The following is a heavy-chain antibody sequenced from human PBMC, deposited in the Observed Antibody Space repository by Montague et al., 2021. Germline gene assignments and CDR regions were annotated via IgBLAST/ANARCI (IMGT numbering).Heavy chain of an antibody. CDR3: ARARITGTTTPLDY. V-gene: IGHV4-39*01. J-gene: IGHJ4*02. D-gene: IGHD1/OR15-1a*01. CDR2: SYSGGNT. CDR1: GGSISSTCHY. Sequence: SETLSLTCTVSGGSISSTCHYWDWIRQPPGKGLEWIGTSYSGGNTYYNPALKSRVSISADTSNNQFSLKLHSVTAADTAVYFCARARITGTTTPLDYWGQGTLVIVSS.